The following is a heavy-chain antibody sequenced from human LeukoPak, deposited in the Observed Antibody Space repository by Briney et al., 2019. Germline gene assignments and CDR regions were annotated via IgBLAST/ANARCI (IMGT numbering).Heavy chain of an antibody. CDR3: ARGGYYDSSGLYGMDV. Sequence: SETLSLTCTVSGGSISSYYWSWIRQPAGKGLEWIGRIYSSGSTKYNPPLKRRVTMSVDTSKNQFSLKLSSVTAADTAVYYCARGGYYDSSGLYGMDVWGQGTTVTVSS. J-gene: IGHJ6*02. CDR1: GGSISSYY. V-gene: IGHV4-4*07. D-gene: IGHD3-22*01. CDR2: IYSSGST.